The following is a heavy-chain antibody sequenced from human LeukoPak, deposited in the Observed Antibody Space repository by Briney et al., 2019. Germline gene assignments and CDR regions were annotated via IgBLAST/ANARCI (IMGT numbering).Heavy chain of an antibody. V-gene: IGHV4-59*01. CDR3: ARSKSGYRFDY. CDR1: GGSISSYY. J-gene: IGHJ4*02. D-gene: IGHD5-12*01. CDR2: VFYNGST. Sequence: SETLSLTCTVSGGSISSYYWSWIRQPPGKGLEWVGHVFYNGSTNYNPSLKSRVTISRDTSSIRFSLRLSSVTAADTATYYCARSKSGYRFDYWSRGTRVIVSS.